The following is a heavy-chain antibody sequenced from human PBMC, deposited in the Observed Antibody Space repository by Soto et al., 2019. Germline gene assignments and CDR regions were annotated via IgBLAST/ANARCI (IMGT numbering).Heavy chain of an antibody. D-gene: IGHD1-1*01. J-gene: IGHJ6*02. CDR3: ARSGPHGGDYYYGMDV. CDR1: GYSFTSYW. CDR2: IDPSDSYT. V-gene: IGHV5-10-1*01. Sequence: GESLKISCKGSGYSFTSYWISWVRQMPGKGLEWMGRIDPSDSYTNYSPSFQGHVTISADKSISTAYLQWSSLKASDTAMYYCARSGPHGGDYYYGMDVWGQGTTVTVSS.